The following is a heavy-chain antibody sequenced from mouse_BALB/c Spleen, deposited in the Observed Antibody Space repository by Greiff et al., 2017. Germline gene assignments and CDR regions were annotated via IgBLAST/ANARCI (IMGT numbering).Heavy chain of an antibody. V-gene: IGHV2-6-7*01. D-gene: IGHD1-1*01. CDR1: GFSLTGYG. CDR3: ARAPTVVAKGYAMDY. Sequence: VQRVESGPGLVAPSQSLSITCTVSGFSLTGYGVNWVRQPPGKGLEWLGMIWGDGSTDYNSALKSRLSISKDNSKSQVFLKMNSLQTDDTARYYCARAPTVVAKGYAMDYWGQGTSVTVSS. CDR2: IWGDGST. J-gene: IGHJ4*01.